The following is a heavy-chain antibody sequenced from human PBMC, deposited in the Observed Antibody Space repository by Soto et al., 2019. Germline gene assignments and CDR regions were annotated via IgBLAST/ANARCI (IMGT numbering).Heavy chain of an antibody. CDR3: ARDSPGVSGANDY. Sequence: TSETLSLTCAVYGGSFSGYYWSWIRQPPGKGLEWSGEINHSGSTNYNPSLKSRVTISVDTSKNQFSLKLSSVTAADTAVYYCARDSPGVSGANDYWSQGTLVTVSS. CDR2: INHSGST. D-gene: IGHD3-3*01. J-gene: IGHJ4*02. CDR1: GGSFSGYY. V-gene: IGHV4-34*01.